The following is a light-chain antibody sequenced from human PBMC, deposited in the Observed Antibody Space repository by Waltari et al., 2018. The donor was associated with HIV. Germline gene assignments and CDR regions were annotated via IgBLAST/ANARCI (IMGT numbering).Light chain of an antibody. J-gene: IGLJ3*02. V-gene: IGLV4-69*01. CDR2: LNSDGSH. CDR3: QTWSV. CDR1: SGHSSYA. Sequence: SVKLTCTLSSGHSSYAIAWHQQQPEKGPRYLMKLNSDGSHSKGDGIPDRFSGSSSGAERYLTISSLQSEDEADYYCQTWSVFGGGTKLTVL.